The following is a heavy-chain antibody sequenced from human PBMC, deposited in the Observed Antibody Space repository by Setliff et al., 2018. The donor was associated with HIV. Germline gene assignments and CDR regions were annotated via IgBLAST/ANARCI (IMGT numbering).Heavy chain of an antibody. J-gene: IGHJ3*02. CDR3: ARVIVGASDAFDI. V-gene: IGHV1-8*03. CDR2: MNPNSGNT. D-gene: IGHD1-26*01. Sequence: GASVKVSCKASGYTFTSYDINWVRQATGQGLEWMGWMNPNSGNTGYAQKFQGRVTIIRNTSISTAYLQWSSLRASDIAMYYCARVIVGASDAFDIWGQGTMVTVS. CDR1: GYTFTSYD.